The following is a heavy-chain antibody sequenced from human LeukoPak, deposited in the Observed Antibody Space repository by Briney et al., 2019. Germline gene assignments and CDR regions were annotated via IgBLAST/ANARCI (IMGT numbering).Heavy chain of an antibody. CDR3: AKDSFSSR. CDR2: ISGSGVST. D-gene: IGHD2-2*01. CDR1: GFTFSSDS. V-gene: IGHV3-23*01. Sequence: PGGSLRLSCAASGFTFSSDSMTWVRQAQGKGLEWVSTISGSGVSTFYADPVKGRFTISRDNSKNTLYLHMNSLSAEDTAIYYCAKDSFSSRWGQGTLVTVSS. J-gene: IGHJ4*02.